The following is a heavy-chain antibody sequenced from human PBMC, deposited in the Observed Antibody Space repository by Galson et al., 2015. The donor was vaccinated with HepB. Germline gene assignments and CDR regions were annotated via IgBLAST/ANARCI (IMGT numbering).Heavy chain of an antibody. CDR3: ARGETSGWSVYYYYGMDV. CDR2: VSDDGSNE. J-gene: IGHJ6*02. D-gene: IGHD6-19*01. V-gene: IGHV3-30-3*01. Sequence: SLRLSRAASAFTLSTYAIHWVRQAPGKGLEWVAVVSDDGSNEFYAGSVKGRFTISRDNSKNTVYLQMNSLRVEDTAVYYCARGETSGWSVYYYYGMDVWGLGTTITVSS. CDR1: AFTLSTYA.